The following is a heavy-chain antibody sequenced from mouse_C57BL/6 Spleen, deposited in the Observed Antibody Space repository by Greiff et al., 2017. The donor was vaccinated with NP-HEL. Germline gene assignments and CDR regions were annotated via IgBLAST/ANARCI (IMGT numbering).Heavy chain of an antibody. Sequence: EVHLVESGGGLVRPGGSLKLSCAASGFTFSDYYMYWVRQTPEKRLEWVAYISNGGGSTYYPDTVKGRFTISRDNAKNTLYLQMSRLKSEDTAMYYCARRWDGAMDYWGQGTSVTVSS. CDR3: ARRWDGAMDY. D-gene: IGHD4-1*01. CDR1: GFTFSDYY. V-gene: IGHV5-12*01. J-gene: IGHJ4*01. CDR2: ISNGGGST.